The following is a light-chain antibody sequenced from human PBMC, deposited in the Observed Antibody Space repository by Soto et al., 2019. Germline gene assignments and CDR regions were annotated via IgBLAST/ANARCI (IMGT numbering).Light chain of an antibody. Sequence: EIVMAQFPATLSVSPGDRATLSCRASQNINNNLAWYQQKPGQAPRLIIYGASTRASGIPARFSGSGAETDFTLTISSLQSEDFAVYYCQQYENWPITFGQGTRLEIK. CDR3: QQYENWPIT. CDR2: GAS. J-gene: IGKJ5*01. V-gene: IGKV3-15*01. CDR1: QNINNN.